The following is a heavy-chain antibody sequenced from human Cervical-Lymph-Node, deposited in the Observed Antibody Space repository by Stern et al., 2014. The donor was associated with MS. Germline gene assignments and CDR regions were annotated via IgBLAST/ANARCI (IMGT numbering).Heavy chain of an antibody. J-gene: IGHJ6*02. V-gene: IGHV3-9*01. CDR2: ISWNSGSI. Sequence: VQLVESGGGLVQPGRSLRLSCAASGFTFDDYAMHWVRQVPGKGLEWVSGISWNSGSIGYADSVKGRFTISRDNARNVLSLEMNSLRSEDTALYYCAKDIGVRKYFYYNGMDVWGQGTTVTVS. CDR3: AKDIGVRKYFYYNGMDV. D-gene: IGHD1-14*01. CDR1: GFTFDDYA.